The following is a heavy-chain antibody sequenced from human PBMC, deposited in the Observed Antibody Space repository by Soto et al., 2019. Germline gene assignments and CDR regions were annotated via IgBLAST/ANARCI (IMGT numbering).Heavy chain of an antibody. CDR3: AKDELLWFGELVY. CDR1: GFTFSGYA. D-gene: IGHD3-10*01. CDR2: ISGSGGST. V-gene: IGHV3-23*01. Sequence: VGSLRLSCAASGFTFSGYAMSWVRQAPGKGLEWVSAISGSGGSTYYADSVKGRFTISRDNSKNTLYLQMNSLRAEDTAVYYCAKDELLWFGELVYWGQGTLVTVSS. J-gene: IGHJ4*02.